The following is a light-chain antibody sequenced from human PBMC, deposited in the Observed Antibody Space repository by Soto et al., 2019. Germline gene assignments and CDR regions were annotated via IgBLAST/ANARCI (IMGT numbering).Light chain of an antibody. CDR3: QQYAKSPIT. Sequence: ENVLTQSPGTLSLSPGESATLSCWASQTVGANYLAWYQQKPGQAPRLLIYGASNRATGLSDRFSGSGSGTDFTLTISSLEPEDSAVYYCQQYAKSPITFGQGTRLEIK. CDR2: GAS. J-gene: IGKJ5*01. V-gene: IGKV3-20*01. CDR1: QTVGANY.